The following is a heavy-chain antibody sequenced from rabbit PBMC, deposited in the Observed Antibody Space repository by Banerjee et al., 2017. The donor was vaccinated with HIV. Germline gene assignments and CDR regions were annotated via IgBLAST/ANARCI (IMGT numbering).Heavy chain of an antibody. D-gene: IGHD5-1*01. CDR2: INTGGSI. CDR1: GFDFSRYG. Sequence: QEQLKETGGGLVQPGGSLTLTCTASGFDFSRYGVTWVRQAPGKGLEWIGYINTGGSIHYASWAKGRFTISSHNAQNTLWLQLNSLTAADTATYFCVRDPLCENNACLWGPGTLVTVS. J-gene: IGHJ6*01. CDR3: VRDPLCENNACL. V-gene: IGHV1S29*01.